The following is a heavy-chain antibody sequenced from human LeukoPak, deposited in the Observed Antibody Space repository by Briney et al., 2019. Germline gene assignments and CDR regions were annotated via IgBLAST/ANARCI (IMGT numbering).Heavy chain of an antibody. CDR1: GYTFTSYD. V-gene: IGHV1-8*01. CDR2: MNPNSGNT. J-gene: IGHJ4*02. CDR3: ARGSRYCSGGSCYSTGFDY. D-gene: IGHD2-15*01. Sequence: GASAKVSCKASGYTFTSYDINWVRQATGQGLEWMGWMNPNSGNTGYAQKFQGRVTMTRNTSISTAYMELSSLRSEDTAVYYCARGSRYCSGGSCYSTGFDYWGQGTLVTVSS.